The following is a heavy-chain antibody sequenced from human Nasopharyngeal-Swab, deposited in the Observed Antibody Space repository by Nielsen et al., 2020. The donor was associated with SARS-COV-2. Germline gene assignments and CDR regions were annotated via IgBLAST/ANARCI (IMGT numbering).Heavy chain of an antibody. V-gene: IGHV3-11*01. CDR1: GFTFSDYY. Sequence: GESLKISCAASGFTFSDYYMSWIRQAPGKGLEWVSYISSSGSTIYYADSVKGRFTISRDNAKNSLYLQMNSLRAEDTAVYYCARDISQQWPMRYYYYGMDVWGQGTTVTVSS. D-gene: IGHD6-19*01. CDR3: ARDISQQWPMRYYYYGMDV. J-gene: IGHJ6*02. CDR2: ISSSGSTI.